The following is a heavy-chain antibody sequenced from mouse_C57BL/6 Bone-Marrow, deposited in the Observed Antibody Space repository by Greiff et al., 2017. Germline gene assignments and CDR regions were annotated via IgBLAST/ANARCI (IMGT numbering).Heavy chain of an antibody. J-gene: IGHJ3*01. Sequence: QVQLKQSGAELARPGASVKLSCKASGYTFTSYGISWVKQRTGQGLEWIGEIYPRSGNTYYNEKFKGKATLTADKSSSTAYMELRSLTSEDSAVYFCARSRLRYGFAYWGQGTLVTVSA. CDR1: GYTFTSYG. V-gene: IGHV1-81*01. D-gene: IGHD1-1*01. CDR2: IYPRSGNT. CDR3: ARSRLRYGFAY.